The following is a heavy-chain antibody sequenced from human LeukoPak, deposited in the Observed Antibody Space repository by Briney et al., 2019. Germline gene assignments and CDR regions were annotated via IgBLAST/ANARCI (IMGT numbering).Heavy chain of an antibody. V-gene: IGHV1-18*01. D-gene: IGHD2-15*01. Sequence: ASVKVSCKASGYTFTSYGISWVRQAPGQGLEWMGWISAYNGNTNYAQKLQGRVTMTTDTSTSTAYMELRSLRSDDTAVYYCARDRWGPQGYCSGGSCPGNYWGQGTLVTVSS. CDR1: GYTFTSYG. CDR2: ISAYNGNT. J-gene: IGHJ4*02. CDR3: ARDRWGPQGYCSGGSCPGNY.